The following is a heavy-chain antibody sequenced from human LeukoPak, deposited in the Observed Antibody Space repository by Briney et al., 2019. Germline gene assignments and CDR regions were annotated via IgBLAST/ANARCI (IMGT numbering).Heavy chain of an antibody. CDR3: ATSAPSLWFGELLPVWWFDP. Sequence: ASVKVSCKASGYALTELSMHWVRQAPGKGLEWVGGFDPEDGETIYAQKFQGRVTMTEDTSTDTAYMELSSLRSEDTAVYYCATSAPSLWFGELLPVWWFDPWGQGTLVTVSS. D-gene: IGHD3-10*01. CDR1: GYALTELS. J-gene: IGHJ5*02. CDR2: FDPEDGET. V-gene: IGHV1-24*01.